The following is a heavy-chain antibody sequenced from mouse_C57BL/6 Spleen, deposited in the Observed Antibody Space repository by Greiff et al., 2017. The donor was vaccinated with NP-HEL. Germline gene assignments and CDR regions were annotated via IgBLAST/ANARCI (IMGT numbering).Heavy chain of an antibody. V-gene: IGHV5-17*01. CDR2: ISSGSSTI. Sequence: EVKLMESGGGLVKPGGSLKLSCAASGFTFSDYGMHWVRQAPEKGLEWVAYISSGSSTIYYADTVKGRFTISRDNAKNTLFLQMTSLRSEDTAMYYCARSGYYGSSYDYFDYWDQGTTLTVSS. CDR1: GFTFSDYG. D-gene: IGHD1-1*01. CDR3: ARSGYYGSSYDYFDY. J-gene: IGHJ2*01.